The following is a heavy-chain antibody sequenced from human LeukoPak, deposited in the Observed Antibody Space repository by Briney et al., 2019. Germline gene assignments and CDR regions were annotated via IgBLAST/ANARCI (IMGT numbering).Heavy chain of an antibody. V-gene: IGHV3-30*02. CDR2: IRYDGSNK. CDR1: RFTFSSYA. CDR3: AKEASRGYSFAYTPIEKPYYFDY. J-gene: IGHJ4*02. Sequence: PGRSLRLSCAASRFTFSSYAMHWVRQAPGKGLEWVAFIRYDGSNKYYADSVKGRFTISRDNSKNTLYLQMNSLRAEDTAVYYCAKEASRGYSFAYTPIEKPYYFDYWGQGTLVTVSS. D-gene: IGHD5-18*01.